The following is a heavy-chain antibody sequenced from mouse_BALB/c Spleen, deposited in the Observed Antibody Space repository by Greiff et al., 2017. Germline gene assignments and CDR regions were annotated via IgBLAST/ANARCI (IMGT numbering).Heavy chain of an antibody. Sequence: EVQLQQSGGGLVQPGGSRKLSCAASGFTFSSFGMHWVRQAPEKGLEWVAYISSGISTIYYAHTVKGRFTISRYNPKNTLFLQMTSLRSEDTAMYYCAGLNRYAMDYWGQGTSVTVSS. V-gene: IGHV5-17*02. CDR2: ISSGISTI. CDR1: GFTFSSFG. CDR3: AGLNRYAMDY. J-gene: IGHJ4*01.